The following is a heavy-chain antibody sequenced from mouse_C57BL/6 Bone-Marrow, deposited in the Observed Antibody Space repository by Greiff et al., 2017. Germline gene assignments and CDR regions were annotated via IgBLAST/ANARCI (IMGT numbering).Heavy chain of an antibody. V-gene: IGHV1-64*01. D-gene: IGHD2-4*01. J-gene: IGHJ2*01. Sequence: VQLKQPGAELVKPGASVKLSCKASGYTFTSYWMHWVKQRPGQGLEWIGMIHPNSGSTNYNEKFKSKATLTVDKSSSTAYMQLSSLTSEDSAVYYCARGRLRREYYFDYWGQGTTLTVSS. CDR2: IHPNSGST. CDR3: ARGRLRREYYFDY. CDR1: GYTFTSYW.